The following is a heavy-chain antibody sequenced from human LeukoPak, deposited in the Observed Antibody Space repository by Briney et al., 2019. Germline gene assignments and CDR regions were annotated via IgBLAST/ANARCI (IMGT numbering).Heavy chain of an antibody. J-gene: IGHJ4*02. D-gene: IGHD3-3*01. CDR1: GFTFGRFW. CDR2: IKQDGSEE. Sequence: QSGGSLRLSCVDSGFTFGRFWMSWVRQAPGKGLEWVANIKQDGSEEYYVDSVKGRFTISRDNAKNSLYLQMNSLRAEDTAVYYCARDLYFWSGYGDYWGQGTLVTVSS. V-gene: IGHV3-7*01. CDR3: ARDLYFWSGYGDY.